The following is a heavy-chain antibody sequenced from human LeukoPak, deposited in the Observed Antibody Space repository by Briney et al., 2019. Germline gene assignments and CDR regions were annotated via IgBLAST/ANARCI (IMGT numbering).Heavy chain of an antibody. D-gene: IGHD2-2*01. CDR1: GFTFSSYH. CDR2: IGSSGSYI. J-gene: IGHJ4*02. V-gene: IGHV3-21*01. Sequence: PGGSLRLSCEVSGFTFSSYHMNWVRQAPGKGLEWVSSIGSSGSYIYYADSLTGRFTISRDNAKNSLYLQMNSLRAEDTAVYYCAKDHLYPYQYFDYWGQGTLVTVSS. CDR3: AKDHLYPYQYFDY.